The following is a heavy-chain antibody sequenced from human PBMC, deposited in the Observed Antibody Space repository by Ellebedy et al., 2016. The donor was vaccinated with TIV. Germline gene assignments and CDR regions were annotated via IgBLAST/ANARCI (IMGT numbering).Heavy chain of an antibody. V-gene: IGHV5-10-1*01. CDR3: ARHKGGKGGWLVLGNDNWFDP. D-gene: IGHD6-19*01. Sequence: GESLKISCKGSGYSFTSYWISWVRQMPGKGLEWMGRIDPSDSYTNYSPSFQGHVTISADKSISTAYLQWSSLKASDTAMYYCARHKGGKGGWLVLGNDNWFDPWGQGTLVTVSS. CDR2: IDPSDSYT. CDR1: GYSFTSYW. J-gene: IGHJ5*02.